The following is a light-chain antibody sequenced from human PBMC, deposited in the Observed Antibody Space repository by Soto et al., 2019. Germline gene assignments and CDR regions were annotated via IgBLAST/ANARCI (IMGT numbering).Light chain of an antibody. J-gene: IGKJ1*01. CDR1: QTISNW. CDR2: DAS. Sequence: DIQMTHSPSTLSESVGDRVTITCRASQTISNWLAWYQQKPGKAPKLLIYDASSLEGGVPSRFSGSGSGTEFTLTLSSLQPDDFATYYCQQYYSYWTFGQGTKVDIK. CDR3: QQYYSYWT. V-gene: IGKV1-5*01.